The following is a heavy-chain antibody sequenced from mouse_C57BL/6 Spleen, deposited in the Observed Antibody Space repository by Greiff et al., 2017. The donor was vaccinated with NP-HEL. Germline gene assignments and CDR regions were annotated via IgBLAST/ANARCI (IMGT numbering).Heavy chain of an antibody. CDR1: GYTFTSYW. CDR3: ARGGLLFLVGAMDY. V-gene: IGHV1-64*01. J-gene: IGHJ4*01. CDR2: IHPNSGST. D-gene: IGHD2-1*01. Sequence: QVQLQQPGAELVKPGASVKLSCKASGYTFTSYWMHWVKQRPGQGLEWIGMIHPNSGSTNYNEKFKSKATLTVDKSSSTAYMQLSSLTSEDSAVYYCARGGLLFLVGAMDYWGQGTSVTVSS.